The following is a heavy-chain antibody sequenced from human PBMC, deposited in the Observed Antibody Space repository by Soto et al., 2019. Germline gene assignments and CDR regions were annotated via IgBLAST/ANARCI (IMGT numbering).Heavy chain of an antibody. CDR2: ISSDGSTI. CDR3: ASRGSSSGGRVY. V-gene: IGHV3-11*01. Sequence: QVQLVESGGGLVKPGGSLRLSCAASGFTFSDYSMSWIRQAPGKGLEWVSYISSDGSTIYYADSAKGRFTISRDNAKTSLYLPMNSLRAEDTAVYYGASRGSSSGGRVYWGQGTLVTVSS. D-gene: IGHD6-6*01. CDR1: GFTFSDYS. J-gene: IGHJ4*02.